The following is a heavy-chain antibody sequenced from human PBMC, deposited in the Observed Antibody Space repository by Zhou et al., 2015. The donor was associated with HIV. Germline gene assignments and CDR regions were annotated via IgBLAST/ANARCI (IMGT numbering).Heavy chain of an antibody. V-gene: IGHV1-69*01. CDR1: GGTFSSYA. J-gene: IGHJ4*02. CDR3: ARGYCSSTSCYVAGERMSY. D-gene: IGHD2-2*01. Sequence: QVQLVQSGAEVKKPGSSVKVSCKASGGTFSSYAISWVRQAPGQGLEWMGGIIPIFGTANYAQKFQGRVTITADESTSTAYMELSSLRSEDTAVYYCARGYCSSTSCYVAGERMSYWGQGTLVTVSS. CDR2: IIPIFGTA.